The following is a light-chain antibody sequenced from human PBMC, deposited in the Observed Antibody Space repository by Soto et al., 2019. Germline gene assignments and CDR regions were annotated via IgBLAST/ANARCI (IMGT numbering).Light chain of an antibody. Sequence: QLVLTQPPSASASLGASVTLTCTLSSGYGNYKVDWYQQRPGKGLRFVMRVGTGGIVGSKGVGIPDRFSVLGSGLNRYLTINNIQEEDESDYHCGADHGSGSNFVLVFGGGTKLTVL. CDR3: GADHGSGSNFVLV. J-gene: IGLJ3*02. V-gene: IGLV9-49*01. CDR1: SGYGNYK. CDR2: VGTGGIVG.